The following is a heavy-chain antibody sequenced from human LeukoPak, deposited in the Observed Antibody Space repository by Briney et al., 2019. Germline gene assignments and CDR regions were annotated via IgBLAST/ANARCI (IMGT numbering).Heavy chain of an antibody. CDR2: INSGGTII. CDR3: ARDWFAD. Sequence: QAGGSLRLSCAASGFTFSSNEMNWVRQAPGKGLEWVSYINSGGTIIYYADSVKGRFTISRDNAKNSLYLQMNSLRAEDTAIYYSARDWFADWGQGTLVIVSS. V-gene: IGHV3-48*03. CDR1: GFTFSSNE. J-gene: IGHJ4*02.